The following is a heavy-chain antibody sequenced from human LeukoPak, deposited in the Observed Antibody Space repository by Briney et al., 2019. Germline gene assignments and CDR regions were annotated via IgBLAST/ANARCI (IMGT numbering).Heavy chain of an antibody. V-gene: IGHV4-61*02. J-gene: IGHJ6*03. D-gene: IGHD2-21*02. CDR2: IYASGST. CDR3: ARGTASGYYYYMDV. Sequence: SQTLSLTCSVSGGSISSAGYFWTWIRQPAGKRLEWIGRIYASGSTNQNPSLKSRLTISVDTSKNQVSLKLISATAADTAVYYCARGTASGYYYYMDVWGRGTTVTVSS. CDR1: GGSISSAGYF.